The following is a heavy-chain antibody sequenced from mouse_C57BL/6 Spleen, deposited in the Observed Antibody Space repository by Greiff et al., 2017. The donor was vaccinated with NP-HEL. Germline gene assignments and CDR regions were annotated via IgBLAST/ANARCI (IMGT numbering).Heavy chain of an antibody. CDR2: INPNNGGT. CDR3: ARTPGSYRFAY. V-gene: IGHV1-18*01. CDR1: GYTFTDYN. D-gene: IGHD1-1*02. J-gene: IGHJ3*01. Sequence: VQLQQSGPELVKPGASVKIPCKASGYTFTDYNMDWVKQSHGKSLEWIGDINPNNGGTIYNQKFKGKATLTVDKSSSTAYMELRSLTSEDTAVYYCARTPGSYRFAYWGQGTLVTVSA.